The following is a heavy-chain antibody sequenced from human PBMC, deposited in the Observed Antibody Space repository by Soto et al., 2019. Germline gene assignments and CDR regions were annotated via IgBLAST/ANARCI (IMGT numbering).Heavy chain of an antibody. CDR2: INHSGST. D-gene: IGHD3-3*01. Sequence: QVQLQQWGAGLLKPSETLSLTCAVYGGSFSGYYWSWIRQPPGRGLEWIGEINHSGSTNYNPSLKSRVTMSVDTSKNQFSLKLSSVTAADTAVYFCARAVGGCDFWSASYYYYYYMDVWGKGTTVTVSS. J-gene: IGHJ6*03. V-gene: IGHV4-34*01. CDR3: ARAVGGCDFWSASYYYYYYMDV. CDR1: GGSFSGYY.